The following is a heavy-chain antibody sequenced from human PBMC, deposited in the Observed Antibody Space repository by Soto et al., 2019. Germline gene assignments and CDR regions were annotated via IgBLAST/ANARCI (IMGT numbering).Heavy chain of an antibody. CDR2: INPSGGST. J-gene: IGHJ6*03. V-gene: IGHV1-46*03. CDR3: ARDQEPSTLYYDYYYIDV. CDR1: GYTFTSYY. Sequence: QVHLVQSGAEVKKPGASVTVSCKASGYTFTSYYIHWVRQAPGQGLEWMGIINPSGGSTSYAQKFQGRVTMTRDTATSKVYMEVSGLRSEDTAVYYCARDQEPSTLYYDYYYIDVWGKGTTVTVSS.